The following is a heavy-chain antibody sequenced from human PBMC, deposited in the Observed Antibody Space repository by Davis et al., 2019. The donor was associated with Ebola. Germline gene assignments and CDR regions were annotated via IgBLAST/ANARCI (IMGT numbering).Heavy chain of an antibody. V-gene: IGHV3-21*01. CDR2: ISSSSSYI. J-gene: IGHJ4*02. D-gene: IGHD3-22*01. Sequence: GGSLRLSCAASGFTFSSYSMNWVRQAPGKGLEWVSSISSSSSYIYYADSVKGRFTISRDNAKNSLYLQMNSLRDEDTAVYYCASRSGYRSGIDYWGQGTLVTVSS. CDR1: GFTFSSYS. CDR3: ASRSGYRSGIDY.